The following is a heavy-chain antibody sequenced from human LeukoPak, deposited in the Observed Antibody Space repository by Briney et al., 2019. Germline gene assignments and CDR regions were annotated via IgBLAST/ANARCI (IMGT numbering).Heavy chain of an antibody. J-gene: IGHJ4*02. CDR3: AKGSLRGVIIGSFDY. Sequence: PGGSLRLSCAASGFTFSSYAMSWVRQAPGKGLEWVSAISGSGGSTYYADSVKGRFTISRDNSKNTLYLQMNSLRAEDTAVYYCAKGSLRGVIIGSFDYWGQETLVTVSS. D-gene: IGHD3-10*01. CDR2: ISGSGGST. CDR1: GFTFSSYA. V-gene: IGHV3-23*01.